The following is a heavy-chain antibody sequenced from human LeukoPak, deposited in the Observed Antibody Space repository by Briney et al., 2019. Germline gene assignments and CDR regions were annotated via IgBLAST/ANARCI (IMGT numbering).Heavy chain of an antibody. V-gene: IGHV3-74*01. J-gene: IGHJ5*02. CDR2: ISKDGSTS. Sequence: PGGSLRLSCAASGFSSSSHGMSWVRQAPGKGLVWVSVISKDGSTSIYADSVRGRLTISRDNAKNTLYLQMNSLRVEDTSVYYCARDYYMGIVDQWGQGTRVTVSS. CDR1: GFSSSSHG. CDR3: ARDYYMGIVDQ. D-gene: IGHD3-22*01.